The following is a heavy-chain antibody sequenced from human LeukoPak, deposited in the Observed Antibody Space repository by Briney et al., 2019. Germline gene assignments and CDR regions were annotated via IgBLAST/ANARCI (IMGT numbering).Heavy chain of an antibody. D-gene: IGHD2-15*01. Sequence: GASVKVSCKASGYTFTGYYMHWVRQAPGQGLEWMGWINPNSGGTNYAQKFQGRVTLTRDTSISTAYMELSRLRSDDTVVYYCARDSQAFCSGVSCLNYFDYWGQGTLVTVSS. CDR1: GYTFTGYY. J-gene: IGHJ4*02. CDR3: ARDSQAFCSGVSCLNYFDY. CDR2: INPNSGGT. V-gene: IGHV1-2*02.